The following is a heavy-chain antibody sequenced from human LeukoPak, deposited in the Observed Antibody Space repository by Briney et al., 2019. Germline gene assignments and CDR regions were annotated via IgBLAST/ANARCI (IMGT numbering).Heavy chain of an antibody. V-gene: IGHV3-30-3*01. CDR2: ISYDGNNK. J-gene: IGHJ4*02. CDR1: GFTFSSYA. D-gene: IGHD1-26*01. Sequence: PGRSLRLSCAASGFTFSSYAMHWVRQAPGKGLEWVAVISYDGNNKYYADSVKGRFTISRDNSKNTLYLQMNSLRAEDTAVYYCARDSVGATNYFDYWGQGTLVTVSS. CDR3: ARDSVGATNYFDY.